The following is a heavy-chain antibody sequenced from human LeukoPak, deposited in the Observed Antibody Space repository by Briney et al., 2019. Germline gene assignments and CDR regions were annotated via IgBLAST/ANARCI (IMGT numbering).Heavy chain of an antibody. CDR3: ATLVWFGEYA. CDR2: IYYSGST. Sequence: SETLSLTCTVSGGSISSYYWSWIRQPPGKGLEWIGYIYYSGSTNYNPSLKSRVTISVDTSKNQFSLKLSSVTAADTAVYYCATLVWFGEYAWGQGTLVTVSS. D-gene: IGHD3-10*01. CDR1: GGSISSYY. J-gene: IGHJ4*02. V-gene: IGHV4-59*01.